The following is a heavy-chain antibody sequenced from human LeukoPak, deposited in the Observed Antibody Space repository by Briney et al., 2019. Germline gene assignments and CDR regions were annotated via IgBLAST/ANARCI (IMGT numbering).Heavy chain of an antibody. V-gene: IGHV3-30*04. J-gene: IGHJ4*02. CDR1: GFTFSSYA. Sequence: PGGSLRLSCAASGFTFSSYAMHWVRQAPGKGLEWVAVISYDGSNKYYAGSVKGRFTISRDNSKNTLYLQMNSLRAEDTAVYYCARLVSGHSSGLDFDYWGQGTLVTVSS. CDR3: ARLVSGHSSGLDFDY. CDR2: ISYDGSNK. D-gene: IGHD6-19*01.